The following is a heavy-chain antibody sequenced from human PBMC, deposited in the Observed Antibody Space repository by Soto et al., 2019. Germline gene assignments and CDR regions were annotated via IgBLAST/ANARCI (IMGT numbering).Heavy chain of an antibody. CDR1: GFTFSSYG. J-gene: IGHJ4*02. CDR3: AKDLYYYDSSGYYYPGY. V-gene: IGHV3-30*18. D-gene: IGHD3-22*01. CDR2: ISYDGSNK. Sequence: PGGSLRLSCAASGFTFSSYGMHWVRQAPGKGLEWVAVISYDGSNKYYADSVEGRFTISRDNSKNTLYLQMNSLRAEDTAVYYCAKDLYYYDSSGYYYPGYWGQGTLVTVSS.